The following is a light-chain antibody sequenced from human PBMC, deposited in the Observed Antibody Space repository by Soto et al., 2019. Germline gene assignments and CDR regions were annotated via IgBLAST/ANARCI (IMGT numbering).Light chain of an antibody. J-gene: IGKJ2*01. CDR3: KQSHSSPYT. Sequence: DIQMTQSPSSLSASVGDRVTITCRASQSISRYLHWYQQKPGKAPRLLIYTASSLQSGVPSRFSGSGSGTEFILTISSLQPEDFASYYCKQSHSSPYTFGQGTKVEIK. CDR1: QSISRY. CDR2: TAS. V-gene: IGKV1-39*01.